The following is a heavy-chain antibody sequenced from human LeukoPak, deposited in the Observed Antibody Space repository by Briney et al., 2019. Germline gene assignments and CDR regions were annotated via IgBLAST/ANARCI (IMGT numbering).Heavy chain of an antibody. D-gene: IGHD4-11*01. J-gene: IGHJ4*02. CDR1: GGSFSGYY. CDR3: ARGSRNYNNYEGADY. V-gene: IGHV4-34*01. Sequence: SETLSLTCAVYGGSFSGYYWSWIRQPPGKGLEWVGEINHSGDTKYNPSLKSRVSMSVDVSKDQFSLKLTSLTAADTAVYYCARGSRNYNNYEGADYWGQGTLVTVSS. CDR2: INHSGDT.